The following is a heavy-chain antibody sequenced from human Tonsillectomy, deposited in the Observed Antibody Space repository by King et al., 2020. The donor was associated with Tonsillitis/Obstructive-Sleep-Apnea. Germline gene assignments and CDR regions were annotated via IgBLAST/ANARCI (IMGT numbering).Heavy chain of an antibody. J-gene: IGHJ6*03. V-gene: IGHV3-30*04. CDR3: ARDTSWYYYYMDV. Sequence: VQLVESGGGVVQPGRSLRPSCAASGFTFSSYAMHWVRQAPGKGLEWVAVISYDGSNKYYADSVKGRFTISRDNSKNTLYLQMNTLRAEDTAVYYCARDTSWYYYYMDVWGKGTTVTVSS. CDR1: GFTFSSYA. D-gene: IGHD3-16*01. CDR2: ISYDGSNK.